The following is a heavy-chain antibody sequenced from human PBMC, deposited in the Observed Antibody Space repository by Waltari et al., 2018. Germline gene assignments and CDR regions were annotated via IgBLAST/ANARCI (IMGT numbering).Heavy chain of an antibody. CDR2: IYYSGST. CDR1: GGSISSHY. V-gene: IGHV4-59*11. J-gene: IGHJ2*01. CDR3: ARVVGLDFWSGYPRSYWYFDL. Sequence: QVQLQESGPGLVKPSETLSLTCTVSGGSISSHYWSWIRQPPGKGQEWIGYIYYSGSTNYNPPLKLRVTISVDTSKNQFSLKLGSVAAADTAVYYCARVVGLDFWSGYPRSYWYFDLWGRGTLVTVSS. D-gene: IGHD3-3*01.